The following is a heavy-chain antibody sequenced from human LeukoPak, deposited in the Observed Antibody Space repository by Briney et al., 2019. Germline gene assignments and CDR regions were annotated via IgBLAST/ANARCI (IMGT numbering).Heavy chain of an antibody. CDR2: ISGSGGST. Sequence: HPGGSLRLSCVASGFTFSSYAMSWVRQAPGKGLEWVSAISGSGGSTYYADSVKGRFTISRDNSKNTLYLQMNSLRAEDTAVYYCAKDSRFTIFGVAPLDYWGQGTLVTVSS. V-gene: IGHV3-23*01. CDR3: AKDSRFTIFGVAPLDY. D-gene: IGHD3-3*01. J-gene: IGHJ4*02. CDR1: GFTFSSYA.